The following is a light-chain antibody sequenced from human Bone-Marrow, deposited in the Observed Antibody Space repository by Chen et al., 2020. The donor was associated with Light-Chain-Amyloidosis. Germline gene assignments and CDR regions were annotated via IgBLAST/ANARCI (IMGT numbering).Light chain of an antibody. CDR2: RDT. CDR1: DLPTKY. CDR3: QSADSSGTYEVI. J-gene: IGLJ2*01. Sequence: SYVLTQPPSVSVSPRQTASITCSGDDLPTKYAYWYQQKPGQAPVLVIHRDTERPSGISERFSGSSSGTTATLTISGVQAEDEADYHCQSADSSGTYEVIFGGGTKLTVL. V-gene: IGLV3-25*03.